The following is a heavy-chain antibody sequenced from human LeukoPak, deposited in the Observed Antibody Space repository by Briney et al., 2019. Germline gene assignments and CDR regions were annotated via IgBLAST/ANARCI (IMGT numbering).Heavy chain of an antibody. CDR1: GYTFTSYY. CDR2: INPSGGST. J-gene: IGHJ3*02. Sequence: ASVKVSCKASGYTFTSYYMHWVRQAPGQGLEWMGIINPSGGSTSYAQKFQGRVTMTRDTSTSTVYMELSSLRSEDTAVYYCARGAMIAVAGQAFDIWGQGTMVTVSS. D-gene: IGHD6-19*01. V-gene: IGHV1-46*01. CDR3: ARGAMIAVAGQAFDI.